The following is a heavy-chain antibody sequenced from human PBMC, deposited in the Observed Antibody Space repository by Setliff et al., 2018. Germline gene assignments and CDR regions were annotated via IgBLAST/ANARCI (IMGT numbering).Heavy chain of an antibody. CDR1: VFVVMNNE. CDR2: TYRSGVT. V-gene: IGHV3-53*01. J-gene: IGHJ4*02. D-gene: IGHD3-10*01. Sequence: GGSLRLSCAASVFVVMNNEMSWVRQAPGKGLEWISVTYRSGVTNYADSVKGRFSISRDNSKNTLYLQMNSLRADDTAVYFCRLWLHETMRDYWGQGTLVTVSS. CDR3: RLWLHETMRDY.